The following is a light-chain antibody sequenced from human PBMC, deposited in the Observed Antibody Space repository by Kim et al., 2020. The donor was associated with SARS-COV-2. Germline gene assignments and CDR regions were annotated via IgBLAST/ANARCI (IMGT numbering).Light chain of an antibody. Sequence: QSALTQPASVSGSPGQSITISCTGTSSDVGSYNYVSRYQQHPDKAPKLIIYDVTTRPSGVSNRFSGSKSGNTASLTISGLQAEDEADYYCNSYTSSSTRVFGGGTQLTVL. CDR3: NSYTSSSTRV. CDR2: DVT. CDR1: SSDVGSYNY. V-gene: IGLV2-14*03. J-gene: IGLJ2*01.